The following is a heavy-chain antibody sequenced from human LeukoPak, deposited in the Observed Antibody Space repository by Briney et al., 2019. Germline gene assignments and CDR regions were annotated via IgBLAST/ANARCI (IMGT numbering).Heavy chain of an antibody. Sequence: GASVKVSCKASGGTFSSYAISWVRQAPGQGLEWMGGIIPIFGTANYAQKFQGRVTTTADESTSTAYMELSSLRSEDTAVYYCATGEEYCSSTSCRNWFDPWGQGTLVTVSS. CDR2: IIPIFGTA. D-gene: IGHD2-2*01. J-gene: IGHJ5*02. CDR3: ATGEEYCSSTSCRNWFDP. CDR1: GGTFSSYA. V-gene: IGHV1-69*13.